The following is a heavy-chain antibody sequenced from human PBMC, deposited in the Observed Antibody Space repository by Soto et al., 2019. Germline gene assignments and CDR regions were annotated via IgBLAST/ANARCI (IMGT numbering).Heavy chain of an antibody. CDR1: GYTFTDYY. CDR3: ARGDYGGNYSWFDP. Sequence: ASVKVSCKASGYTFTDYYIHRVRQAPGQGLEWMGCINPNSGVTNDAQKFQGRVTMTRDTSISTAYMVLSRLRSADTAVYYFARGDYGGNYSWFDPWGQGTLVTVSS. CDR2: INPNSGVT. J-gene: IGHJ5*02. D-gene: IGHD4-17*01. V-gene: IGHV1-2*02.